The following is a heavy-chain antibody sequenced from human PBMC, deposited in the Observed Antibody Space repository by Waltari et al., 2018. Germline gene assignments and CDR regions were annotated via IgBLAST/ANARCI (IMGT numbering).Heavy chain of an antibody. V-gene: IGHV4-4*02. D-gene: IGHD2-2*02. CDR1: GGSISSSNW. J-gene: IGHJ4*02. Sequence: QVQLQESGPGLVKPSGTLSLTCAVSGGSISSSNWWSWVRQPPGKGLEWIGEIYHSGSTYYADSVKGRFTISRDNSKNTLYLQMNSLRAEDTAVYYCAKRGCSSTSCYKSPLDYWGQGTLVTVSS. CDR3: AKRGCSSTSCYKSPLDY. CDR2: IYHSGST.